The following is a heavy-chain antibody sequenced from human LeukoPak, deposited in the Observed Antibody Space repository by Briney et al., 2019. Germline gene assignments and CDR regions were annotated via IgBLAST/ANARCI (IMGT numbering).Heavy chain of an antibody. Sequence: GGSLRLSCAASGFIFDDYYMTWIRQAPGKGLEWVSYISASGYTTYYADSVKGRFTISRDNARNSLYLQMNSLRAEDTAVYYCASPEWLPDSIDIWGQGTMVTVSS. V-gene: IGHV3-11*04. D-gene: IGHD3-3*01. CDR1: GFIFDDYY. CDR3: ASPEWLPDSIDI. J-gene: IGHJ3*02. CDR2: ISASGYTT.